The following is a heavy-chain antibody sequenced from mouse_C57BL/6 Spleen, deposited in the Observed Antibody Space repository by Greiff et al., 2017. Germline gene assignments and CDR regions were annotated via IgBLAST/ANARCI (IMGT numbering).Heavy chain of an antibody. CDR1: GYSFTGYY. Sequence: VQLQQSGPELVKPGASVKISCKASGYSFTGYYMNWVKQSPEKSLEWIGEINPSTGGTTYNQKFKAKATLTVDKSSSTAYMQLKSLTSEDSAVYYCARSGATGYYYAMDYWGQGTSVTVSS. V-gene: IGHV1-42*01. CDR2: INPSTGGT. J-gene: IGHJ4*01. D-gene: IGHD3-1*01. CDR3: ARSGATGYYYAMDY.